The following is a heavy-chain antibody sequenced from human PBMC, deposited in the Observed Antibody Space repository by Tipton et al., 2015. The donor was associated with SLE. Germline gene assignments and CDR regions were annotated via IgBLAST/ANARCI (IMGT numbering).Heavy chain of an antibody. CDR1: GYTFTNYA. CDR3: ARDRLDSGSYWGYFYHYYGMDV. Sequence: QLVQSGPEVKKPGASVKVSCKASGYTFTNYAMHWVRQAPGQRLEWMGWINTGNGNTKYSQKFQGRVTITRDTSASTAYMELSSLRSEDTAVYYCARDRLDSGSYWGYFYHYYGMDVWGQGTTVTVSS. CDR2: INTGNGNT. D-gene: IGHD1-26*01. V-gene: IGHV1-3*04. J-gene: IGHJ6*02.